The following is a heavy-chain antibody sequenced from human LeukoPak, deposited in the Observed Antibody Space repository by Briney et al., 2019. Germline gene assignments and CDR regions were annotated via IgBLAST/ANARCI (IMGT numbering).Heavy chain of an antibody. V-gene: IGHV4-34*01. J-gene: IGHJ1*01. CDR1: GGSFSGYY. CDR3: ARPGAAIGKGYFQH. Sequence: SETLSLTCAVYGGSFSGYYWSWIRQPPGKGLEWIGEINHSGSTNYNPSLKSRVPISVDTSKNQFSLKLSSVTAADTAVYYCARPGAAIGKGYFQHWGQGTLVTVSS. D-gene: IGHD2-2*02. CDR2: INHSGST.